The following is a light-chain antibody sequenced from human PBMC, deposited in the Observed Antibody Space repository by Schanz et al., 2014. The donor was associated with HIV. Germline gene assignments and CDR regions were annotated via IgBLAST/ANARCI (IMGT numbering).Light chain of an antibody. J-gene: IGLJ3*02. CDR2: EVS. V-gene: IGLV2-14*03. Sequence: QSVLTQPASVSGSPGQSITISCTGTSSDVGGYKYVSWYQQHPGKAPKLMIFEVSSRPSGVSNRFSGSKSGNTASLTISGLQAEDEADYYCSSYTSSSTLVFGGGTKLTVL. CDR1: SSDVGGYKY. CDR3: SSYTSSSTLV.